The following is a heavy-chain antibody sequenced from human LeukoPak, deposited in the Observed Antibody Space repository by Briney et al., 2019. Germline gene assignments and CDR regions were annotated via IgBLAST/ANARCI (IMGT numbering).Heavy chain of an antibody. CDR1: GYTFTSYG. CDR2: ISACNGNT. J-gene: IGHJ4*02. CDR3: ARDRRALYYYDSSGYPNFDY. Sequence: ASVKVSCKASGYTFTSYGISWVRQAPGQGLEWMGWISACNGNTNYAQKLQGRVTMTTDTSTSTAYMELRSLRSDDTAVYYCARDRRALYYYDSSGYPNFDYWGQGTLVTVSS. D-gene: IGHD3-22*01. V-gene: IGHV1-18*01.